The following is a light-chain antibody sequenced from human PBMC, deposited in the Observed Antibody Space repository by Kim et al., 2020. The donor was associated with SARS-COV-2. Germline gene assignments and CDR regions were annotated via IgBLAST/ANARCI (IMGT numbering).Light chain of an antibody. CDR2: AAS. CDR1: QSISRY. Sequence: DIQMTQSPSSLSASVGDRVTITCRTSQSISRYLNWYQHEPGKAPKLLIYAASSLQGGVPSRFNGSGSGTDFTLTINNLQPEDFATYYCLQTYSVPRFGQGTKVDIK. CDR3: LQTYSVPR. J-gene: IGKJ1*01. V-gene: IGKV1-39*01.